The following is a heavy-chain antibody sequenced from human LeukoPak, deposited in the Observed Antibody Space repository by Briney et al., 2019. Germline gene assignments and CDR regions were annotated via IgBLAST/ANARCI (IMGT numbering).Heavy chain of an antibody. D-gene: IGHD2-15*01. CDR2: IIPIFGTA. CDR3: ARGRYCSGGSCYSPPWSALNWFDP. V-gene: IGHV1-69*01. CDR1: GGTFSSYA. J-gene: IGHJ5*02. Sequence: GASVKVSCKASGGTFSSYAISWVRQAPGQGLVWMGGIIPIFGTANYAQKFQGRVTITADESTSTAYMELSSLRSEDTAVYYCARGRYCSGGSCYSPPWSALNWFDPWGQGTLVTVSS.